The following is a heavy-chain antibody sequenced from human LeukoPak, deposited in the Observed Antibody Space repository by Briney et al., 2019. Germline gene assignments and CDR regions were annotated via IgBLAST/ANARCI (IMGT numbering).Heavy chain of an antibody. CDR1: GFTFSSYA. D-gene: IGHD6-13*01. Sequence: PGGSLRLSCAASGFTFSSYAMSWVRQAPGKGLEWVSVIYSGGSTYYADSVKGRFTISRDNSKNTLYLQMNSLRAEDTAVYYCAKEGSSWHAFDIWGQGTMVAVSS. V-gene: IGHV3-23*03. CDR2: IYSGGST. J-gene: IGHJ3*02. CDR3: AKEGSSWHAFDI.